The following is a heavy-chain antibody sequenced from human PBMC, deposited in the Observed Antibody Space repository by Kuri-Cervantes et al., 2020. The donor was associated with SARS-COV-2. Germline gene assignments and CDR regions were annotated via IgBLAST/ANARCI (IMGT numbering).Heavy chain of an antibody. D-gene: IGHD1-26*01. J-gene: IGHJ5*02. CDR3: ARPRYSGSYNNWFDP. Sequence: GGSLRLSCAASGFTFSSYDMHWVRQATGKGLEWVSGISWNSGSIGYADSVKGRFTISRDNAKNTLYLQMNSLRAEDTAVYYCARPRYSGSYNNWFDPWGQGILVTVSS. CDR1: GFTFSSYD. V-gene: IGHV3-74*01. CDR2: ISWNSGSI.